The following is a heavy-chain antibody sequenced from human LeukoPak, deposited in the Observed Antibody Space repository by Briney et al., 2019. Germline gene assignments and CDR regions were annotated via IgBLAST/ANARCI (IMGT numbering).Heavy chain of an antibody. CDR2: ISSSGSTL. V-gene: IGHV3-48*03. Sequence: GGSLRLSCEASGFTFSTYEMNWVRQAPGKGLEWVSYISSSGSTLYYADSVKGRFTISRDNAKSSLYLQMNSLRAEDTAVYYCARGKAYSFDYWGQGTLVTVSS. J-gene: IGHJ4*02. D-gene: IGHD2-15*01. CDR1: GFTFSTYE. CDR3: ARGKAYSFDY.